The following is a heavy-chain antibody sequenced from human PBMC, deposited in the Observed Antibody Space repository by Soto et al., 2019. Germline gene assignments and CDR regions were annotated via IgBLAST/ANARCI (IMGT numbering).Heavy chain of an antibody. D-gene: IGHD3-9*01. CDR1: GGSISSGGYY. V-gene: IGHV4-31*03. J-gene: IGHJ4*02. Sequence: PSETLSLTCTVSGGSISSGGYYWSWIRQHPGKGLEWIGYIYYSGSTYYNPSLKSRVTISVDTSKNQFSLKLSSVTAADTAVYYCARGVLRYFDWLLHTLDYFDYWGQGTLVTVSS. CDR3: ARGVLRYFDWLLHTLDYFDY. CDR2: IYYSGST.